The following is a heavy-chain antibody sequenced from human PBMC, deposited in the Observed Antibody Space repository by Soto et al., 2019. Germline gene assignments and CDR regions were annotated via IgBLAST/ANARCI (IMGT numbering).Heavy chain of an antibody. Sequence: GGSLRLSCAASGFTFSSYVMHWVRQAPGKGLEWVAVIWYDGSNKYYADSVKGRFTISKDNSKNTLYLQMNSLRAEDTAVYYCAREIAAAGTIFRDYYYGMDVWGQGTTVTVSS. CDR1: GFTFSSYV. CDR3: AREIAAAGTIFRDYYYGMDV. CDR2: IWYDGSNK. D-gene: IGHD6-13*01. V-gene: IGHV3-33*01. J-gene: IGHJ6*02.